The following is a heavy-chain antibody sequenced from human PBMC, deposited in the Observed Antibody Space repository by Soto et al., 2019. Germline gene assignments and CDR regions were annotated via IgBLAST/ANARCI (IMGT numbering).Heavy chain of an antibody. CDR2: ISYDGSNK. V-gene: IGHV3-30*03. Sequence: QVQLVESGGGVVQPGRSLRLSCAASGFTFSSYGMHWVRQAPGKGLEWVAVISYDGSNKYYADSVKGRFTISRDNSKNTLYLQTNSLRAEDTTVYYCAPGDIVVVPAAIFYWGQGTLVTVSS. D-gene: IGHD2-2*01. J-gene: IGHJ4*02. CDR3: APGDIVVVPAAIFY. CDR1: GFTFSSYG.